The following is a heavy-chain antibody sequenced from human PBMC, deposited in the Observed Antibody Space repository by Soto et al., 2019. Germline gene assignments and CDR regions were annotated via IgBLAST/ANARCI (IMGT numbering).Heavy chain of an antibody. D-gene: IGHD3-9*01. CDR2: TIPNFGTA. CDR3: ASGWRHSDSTGYYIYFDV. V-gene: IGHV1-69*01. CDR1: GGYFSSLS. J-gene: IGHJ1*01. Sequence: QVQLVQSGAEVKKPGSSVKLSCKASGGYFSSLSISWVRQAPGQGLEWMGGTIPNFGTADYAQNFQGRVTLTEYEKTRTVYMELTRLTSDDAALYYCASGWRHSDSTGYYIYFDVWGQGTLVTGSS.